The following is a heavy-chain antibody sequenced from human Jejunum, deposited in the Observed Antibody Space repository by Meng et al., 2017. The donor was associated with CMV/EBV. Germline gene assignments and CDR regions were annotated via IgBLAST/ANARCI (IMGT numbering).Heavy chain of an antibody. Sequence: CNASGYASGDYGIGWVRQAPGQGFEWLGRVNGDYAYPNDAQKFQGRITMITDTATSTAYMELRSLRYDDTAMYYCTRDLFVQSLGMDFWGQGSLVTVSS. J-gene: IGHJ4*02. CDR3: TRDLFVQSLGMDF. D-gene: IGHD3-3*01. CDR1: GYASGDYG. CDR2: VNGDYAYP. V-gene: IGHV1-18*01.